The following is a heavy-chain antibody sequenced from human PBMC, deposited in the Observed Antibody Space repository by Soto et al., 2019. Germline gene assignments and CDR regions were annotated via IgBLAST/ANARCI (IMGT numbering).Heavy chain of an antibody. CDR2: INHSGST. Sequence: SETLSLTCAVYGGSFSGYYWSWIRQPPGKGLEWIGEINHSGSTNYNPSLKSRVTMSVDTSKNQFSLKLSSVTAADTAVYYCARVGYGSGSYYRSPQGGMDVWGQGTTVTVSS. CDR3: ARVGYGSGSYYRSPQGGMDV. J-gene: IGHJ6*02. V-gene: IGHV4-34*01. CDR1: GGSFSGYY. D-gene: IGHD3-10*01.